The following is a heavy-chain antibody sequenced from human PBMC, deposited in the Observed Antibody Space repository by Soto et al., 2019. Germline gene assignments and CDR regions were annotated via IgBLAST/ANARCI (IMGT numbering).Heavy chain of an antibody. V-gene: IGHV4-59*01. CDR2: VYHTGNT. D-gene: IGHD1-20*01. J-gene: IGHJ4*02. Sequence: SETLSLTCSVSGVSITSYYWTWIRHSPGKGLESIGYVYHTGNTYYNPSLKSRVTISLDTSKNQVSLRLRSVTAADTAVYYCAREQYNWKLWGQGTLVTVSS. CDR1: GVSITSYY. CDR3: AREQYNWKL.